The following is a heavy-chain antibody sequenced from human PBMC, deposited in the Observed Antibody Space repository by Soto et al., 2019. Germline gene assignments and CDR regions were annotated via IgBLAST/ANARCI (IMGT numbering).Heavy chain of an antibody. CDR1: GFTFSSYA. D-gene: IGHD2-21*01. Sequence: GGSLRLSCAASGFTFSSYAMSWVRQAPGKGLQWVSAISGSAGSTYYADSVTGRFTISRDNCKNTLYLQMNSLRAEATAVYYGANHRDCCVPFQLEYWVQGPLVTVSS. CDR2: ISGSAGST. J-gene: IGHJ4*02. V-gene: IGHV3-23*01. CDR3: ANHRDCCVPFQLEY.